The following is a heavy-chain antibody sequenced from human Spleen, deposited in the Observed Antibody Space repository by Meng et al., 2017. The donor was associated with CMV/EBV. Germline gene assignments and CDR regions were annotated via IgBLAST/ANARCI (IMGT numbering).Heavy chain of an antibody. D-gene: IGHD2-2*01. CDR2: IAYDGDNK. Sequence: LSLTCAASGFTFSRYGMDWVRQGPGKGLEWVAVIAYDGDNKLYADSVKGRFTISRDNSKNTLYLQMNSLRAEDTAVYYCAKGGYGIPAAQVDYRGQGTLVTVSS. CDR3: AKGGYGIPAAQVDY. CDR1: GFTFSRYG. J-gene: IGHJ4*02. V-gene: IGHV3-30*19.